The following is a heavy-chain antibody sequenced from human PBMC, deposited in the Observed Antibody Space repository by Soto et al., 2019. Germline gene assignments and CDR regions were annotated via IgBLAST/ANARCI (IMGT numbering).Heavy chain of an antibody. CDR1: GYTFTSYG. D-gene: IGHD3-22*01. V-gene: IGHV1-18*01. CDR2: VTTYNGNT. CDR3: ARSPDSSGYYPRWYYYGMDV. Sequence: ASVKVSCKASGYTFTSYGISWVRQAPGQGLEWMGWVTTYNGNTNYAQTLQDRVTLTTDTSTSTAYMELRSLRSDDTAVYYCARSPDSSGYYPRWYYYGMDVWGQGTTVTVSS. J-gene: IGHJ6*02.